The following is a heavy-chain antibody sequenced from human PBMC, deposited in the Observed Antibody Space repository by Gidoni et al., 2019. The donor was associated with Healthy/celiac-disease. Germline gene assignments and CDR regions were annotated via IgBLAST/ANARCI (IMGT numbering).Heavy chain of an antibody. CDR1: GFPFSSYW. CDR3: ARVTVGFWGYYYYGMDV. D-gene: IGHD3-16*01. Sequence: EVQLVESGGGLVQPGGSLRLSCAASGFPFSSYWMSWVRQAPGKGLEWVANIKQDGSEKYYVDSVKGRFTISRDNAKNSLYLQMNSLRAEDTAVYYCARVTVGFWGYYYYGMDVWGQGTTVTVSS. V-gene: IGHV3-7*04. CDR2: IKQDGSEK. J-gene: IGHJ6*02.